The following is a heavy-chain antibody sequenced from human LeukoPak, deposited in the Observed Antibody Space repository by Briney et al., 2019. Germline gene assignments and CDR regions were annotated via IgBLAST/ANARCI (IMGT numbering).Heavy chain of an antibody. CDR3: ARGDYGSGSNDY. D-gene: IGHD3-10*01. V-gene: IGHV3-30-3*01. CDR2: ISYDGSNK. J-gene: IGHJ4*02. Sequence: TGGSLRLSCAASGFTFSSYAMHWVRQAPGKGLEWVAVISYDGSNKYYADSVKGRFTISRDNAKNSLYLQMNSLRAEDTAVYYCARGDYGSGSNDYWGQGTLVTVSS. CDR1: GFTFSSYA.